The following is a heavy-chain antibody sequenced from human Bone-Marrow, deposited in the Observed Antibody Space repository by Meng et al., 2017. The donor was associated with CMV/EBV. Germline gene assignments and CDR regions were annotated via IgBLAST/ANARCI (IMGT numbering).Heavy chain of an antibody. D-gene: IGHD5-18*01. V-gene: IGHV3-74*01. CDR2: INSDGSST. CDR3: ARASPLDTAMVLYYYYGMDV. J-gene: IGHJ6*02. Sequence: GESLKISCAGSGFTFSSYWMHWVRQAPGKGLVWVSRINSDGSSTSYADSVKGRFTISRDNAKNTLYLQMNSLRAEDTAVYYCARASPLDTAMVLYYYYGMDVWGQGTTV. CDR1: GFTFSSYW.